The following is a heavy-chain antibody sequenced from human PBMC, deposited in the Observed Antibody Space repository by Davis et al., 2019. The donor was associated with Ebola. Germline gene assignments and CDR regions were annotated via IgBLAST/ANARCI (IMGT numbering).Heavy chain of an antibody. CDR2: INTNTGNP. CDR1: GFILTNYA. J-gene: IGHJ4*02. D-gene: IGHD6-13*01. V-gene: IGHV7-4-1*02. CDR3: ARAAALDY. Sequence: ASVKVSCKASGFILTNYAIHWVRQAPGQGLEWMGWINTNTGNPTYAQGFTGRFVFSLDTSVSTAYLQISSLKAEDTAVYYCARAAALDYWGQGTLVTVSS.